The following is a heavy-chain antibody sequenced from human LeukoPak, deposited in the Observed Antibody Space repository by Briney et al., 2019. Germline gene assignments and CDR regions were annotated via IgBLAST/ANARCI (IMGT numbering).Heavy chain of an antibody. CDR2: ITTSSTYI. V-gene: IGHV3-21*01. Sequence: VGSLCHSCAASGFTFSSYSMSWVRQAPGKGLEWVSSITTSSTYISYADSVKGRFTISRDNAKNSLYLQMNSLRAEDTAVYYCARGKYSSGLFDYLGQGTMVTVSS. CDR1: GFTFSSYS. CDR3: ARGKYSSGLFDY. D-gene: IGHD6-25*01. J-gene: IGHJ4*01.